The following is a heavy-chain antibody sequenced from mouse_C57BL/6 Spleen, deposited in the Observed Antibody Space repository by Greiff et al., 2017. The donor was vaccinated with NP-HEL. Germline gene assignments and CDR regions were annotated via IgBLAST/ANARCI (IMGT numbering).Heavy chain of an antibody. CDR3: AQIYYGNYGFAY. CDR2: INPSSGYT. D-gene: IGHD2-1*01. CDR1: GYTFTSYT. V-gene: IGHV1-4*01. Sequence: VQLQQSGAELARPGASVKMSCKASGYTFTSYTMHWVKQRPGQGLEWIGYINPSSGYTKYNQKFKDKATLTADKSSSTAYMHLSSLTSEDSAVYYCAQIYYGNYGFAYWGQGTLVTVSA. J-gene: IGHJ3*01.